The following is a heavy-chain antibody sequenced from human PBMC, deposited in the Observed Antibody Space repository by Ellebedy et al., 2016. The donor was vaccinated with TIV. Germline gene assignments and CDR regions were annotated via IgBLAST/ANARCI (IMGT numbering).Heavy chain of an antibody. D-gene: IGHD1-26*01. J-gene: IGHJ6*02. CDR3: ARGMSFGYSMDV. CDR2: ISGSGGNT. CDR1: GLTFSSHA. Sequence: GESLKISCAASGLTFSSHAMSWVRQAPGKGLEWVSSISGSGGNTYYADSVKGRFTISRDKAKNSLYLQMNSLRAEDTAVYYCARGMSFGYSMDVWGQGTTVTVSS. V-gene: IGHV3-23*01.